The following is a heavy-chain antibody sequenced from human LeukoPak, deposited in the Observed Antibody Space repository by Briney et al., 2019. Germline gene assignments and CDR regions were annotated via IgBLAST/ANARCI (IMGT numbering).Heavy chain of an antibody. J-gene: IGHJ4*02. CDR2: INHSGYT. CDR1: GVSFNDYY. CDR3: TRMTTGRDY. Sequence: SETLSLTCAVSGVSFNDYYWSWVRQTPGKGLEWIGEINHSGYTNDSPSLKSRVTLSIDTSRKQFSLNLRSVTVADTGIYYCTRMTTGRDYWGQGTLVTVSS. V-gene: IGHV4-34*01. D-gene: IGHD4-17*01.